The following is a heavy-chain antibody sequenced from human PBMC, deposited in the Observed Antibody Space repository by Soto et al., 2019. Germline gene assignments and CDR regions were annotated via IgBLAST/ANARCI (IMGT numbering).Heavy chain of an antibody. J-gene: IGHJ4*02. V-gene: IGHV3-23*01. CDR3: AKAPKIAVAGNPKGLLHY. CDR2: ISGSGGST. D-gene: IGHD6-19*01. Sequence: GGSLRLSCAASGFTFSSYAMSWVRQAPGKGLEWVSAISGSGGSTYYADSVKGRFTISRDNSKNTLYLQMNSLRAEDTAVYYCAKAPKIAVAGNPKGLLHYWGQGTLVTVSS. CDR1: GFTFSSYA.